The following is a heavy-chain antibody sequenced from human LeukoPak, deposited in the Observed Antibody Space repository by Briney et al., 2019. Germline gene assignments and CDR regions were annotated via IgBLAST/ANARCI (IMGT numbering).Heavy chain of an antibody. Sequence: SGTLSLTCAVSGGSISSSNWWGWVRQPPGEGVGWIGEIYHRGSTNYNPSLKSRVTISVDKSKNQFPLKLSSVTAADPALYYCAGNELKRGDDYWGQGTLVTVSS. CDR2: IYHRGST. J-gene: IGHJ4*02. CDR3: AGNELKRGDDY. V-gene: IGHV4-4*02. D-gene: IGHD1-1*01. CDR1: GGSISSSNW.